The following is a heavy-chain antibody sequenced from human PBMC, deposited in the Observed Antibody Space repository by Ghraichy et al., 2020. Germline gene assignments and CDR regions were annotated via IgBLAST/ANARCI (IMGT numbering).Heavy chain of an antibody. CDR3: AKLSGYDYSCYFYY. CDR2: IRWDGGST. J-gene: IGHJ4*02. CDR1: GFTFDDYT. Sequence: GGSLRLSCAASGFTFDDYTMHWVRQAPGKGLEWVSLIRWDGGSTYYADSVKGRFTISRDNSKNSLYLQMNSLRTEDTALYYCAKLSGYDYSCYFYYWGQGTLVTVSS. V-gene: IGHV3-43*01. D-gene: IGHD5-12*01.